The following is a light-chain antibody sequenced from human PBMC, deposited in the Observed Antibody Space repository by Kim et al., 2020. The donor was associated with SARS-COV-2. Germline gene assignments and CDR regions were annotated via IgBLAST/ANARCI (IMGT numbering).Light chain of an antibody. J-gene: IGLJ1*01. V-gene: IGLV1-40*01. CDR2: GNS. CDR3: QSYDSSLSGYV. Sequence: GVTISCTGHSSNIGAGYAVHWYQQLPGTAPKLLIYGNSNRPSGVPDRFSGSKSGTSASLAITGLQAEDEADYYCQSYDSSLSGYVFGTGTKVTVL. CDR1: SSNIGAGYA.